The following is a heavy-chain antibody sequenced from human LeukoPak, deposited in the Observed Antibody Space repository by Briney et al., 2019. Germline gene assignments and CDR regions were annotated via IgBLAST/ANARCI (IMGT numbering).Heavy chain of an antibody. V-gene: IGHV3-15*01. CDR1: GFTFSNAW. J-gene: IGHJ4*02. D-gene: IGHD6-6*01. CDR3: TTDLIAARAKTDY. CDR2: IKSKTDGGTT. Sequence: GGSLRLSCAASGFTFSNAWMSWVRQAPGKGLEWVGRIKSKTDGGTTDYAAPVKGRFTISRDDSKNTLYLQMNSLKTEDTAVYYCTTDLIAARAKTDYWGQGTLVTVSS.